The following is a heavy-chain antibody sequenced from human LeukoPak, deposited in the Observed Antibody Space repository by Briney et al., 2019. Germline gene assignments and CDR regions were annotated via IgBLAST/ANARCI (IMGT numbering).Heavy chain of an antibody. CDR1: GYTFTSYA. J-gene: IGHJ4*02. D-gene: IGHD3-22*01. Sequence: GASMKVSCKASGYTFTSYAMNWVRQAPGQGLEWMGWINTNTGNPTYAQGFTGRFVFSLDTSVSTAYLQISSLKAEDTAVYYCARVGDSSGYYYESDYWGQGTLVTVSS. V-gene: IGHV7-4-1*02. CDR2: INTNTGNP. CDR3: ARVGDSSGYYYESDY.